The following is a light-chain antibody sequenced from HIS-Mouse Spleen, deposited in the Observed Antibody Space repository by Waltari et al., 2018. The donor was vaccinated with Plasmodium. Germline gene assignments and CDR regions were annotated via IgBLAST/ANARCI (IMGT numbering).Light chain of an antibody. Sequence: SYELTQPPSVSVSPGQTARITCSGDALPQNYAYWYQQKSGKAPVLVIYEDSKRPSGIPERFSGSSSGTMATLTISGAQVEDEADYYCYSTDSSGNHRVFGGGTKLTVL. J-gene: IGLJ3*02. CDR1: ALPQNY. CDR2: EDS. CDR3: YSTDSSGNHRV. V-gene: IGLV3-10*01.